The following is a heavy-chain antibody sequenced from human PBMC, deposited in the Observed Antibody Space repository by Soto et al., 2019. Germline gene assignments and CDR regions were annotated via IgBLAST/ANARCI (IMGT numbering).Heavy chain of an antibody. D-gene: IGHD4-4*01. J-gene: IGHJ6*02. CDR1: GGTFSSYA. Sequence: SVKVSCKASGGTFSSYAISWVRQAPGQGLERIRGIIPIFGTANYAQKFQGRVTITADESTSTAYMELSSLRSEDTAVYYCARLANPNNDYSNYGPDHPDTLYYYYGMDVWGQGTTVTVSS. CDR2: IIPIFGTA. CDR3: ARLANPNNDYSNYGPDHPDTLYYYYGMDV. V-gene: IGHV1-69*13.